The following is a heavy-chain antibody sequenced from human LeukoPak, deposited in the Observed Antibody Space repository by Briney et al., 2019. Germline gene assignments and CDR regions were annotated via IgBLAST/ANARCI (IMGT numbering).Heavy chain of an antibody. Sequence: GSLRLSCAASGFTFSSYGMHWVRQAPGKGLEWVAVISYDGSNKYYADSVKGRFTISRDNSKNTLYLQMNSLRAEDTAVYYCAKDDPAAPFDYWGQGTLVTVSS. V-gene: IGHV3-30*18. J-gene: IGHJ4*02. CDR3: AKDDPAAPFDY. CDR1: GFTFSSYG. D-gene: IGHD2-2*01. CDR2: ISYDGSNK.